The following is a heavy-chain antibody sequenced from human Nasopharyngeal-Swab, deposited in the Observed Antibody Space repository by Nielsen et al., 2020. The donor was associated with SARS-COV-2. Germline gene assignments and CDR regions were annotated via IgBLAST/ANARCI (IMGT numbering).Heavy chain of an antibody. V-gene: IGHV1-69*13. J-gene: IGHJ6*02. D-gene: IGHD2-2*01. Sequence: SVKVSCKASGGTFSSYAISWVRQAPGQGLEWMGGIIPIFGTANYAQKFQGRVTITADESTSIAYMELSSLRSEDTAVYYCASNSGCSSTSCPIDRLVYGMDVWGHGTTVTVSS. CDR1: GGTFSSYA. CDR3: ASNSGCSSTSCPIDRLVYGMDV. CDR2: IIPIFGTA.